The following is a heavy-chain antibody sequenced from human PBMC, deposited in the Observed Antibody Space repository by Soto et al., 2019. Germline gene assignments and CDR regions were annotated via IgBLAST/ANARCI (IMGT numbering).Heavy chain of an antibody. CDR3: ARVARPAKTYGP. J-gene: IGHJ5*02. CDR2: INHRGST. V-gene: IGHV4-34*01. CDR1: GGSFSDYY. D-gene: IGHD4-17*01. Sequence: QVQLQQWGAGLLTPSETLSLTCAIYGGSFSDYYWSWIRQPPGKGLEWIGEINHRGSTSYNPSLMSRVTISVDTAKNQFSLNLTSVTAADTAVYFCARVARPAKTYGPWGQGTLVIFSS.